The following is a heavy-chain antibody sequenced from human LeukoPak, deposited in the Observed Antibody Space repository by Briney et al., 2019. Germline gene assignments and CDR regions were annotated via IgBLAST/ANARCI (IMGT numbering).Heavy chain of an antibody. Sequence: SETLSLTCAVYGGSFSGYYWSWIRQPPGKGLEWIGEINHSGSTNYNPSLKSRVTISVDTSKNQFSLKLSSVTAADTAVYYCARGLGYSSSWTREDAFDIWGQGTMVTVSS. D-gene: IGHD6-13*01. CDR1: GGSFSGYY. CDR2: INHSGST. CDR3: ARGLGYSSSWTREDAFDI. J-gene: IGHJ3*02. V-gene: IGHV4-34*01.